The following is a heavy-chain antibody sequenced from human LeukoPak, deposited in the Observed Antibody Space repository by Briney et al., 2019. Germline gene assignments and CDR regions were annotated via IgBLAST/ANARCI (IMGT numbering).Heavy chain of an antibody. V-gene: IGHV3-66*01. CDR1: GFSVSTNY. Sequence: PGGSLRLSCAVAGFSVSTNYMSWVRQAAWKWLEWVSALYSGGSTWHADSVKGRFTISRDNSRNTLYLQMNSLRAEDTAVYFCARDLGSPQTGAQYFQNWGQGTLVTVSS. J-gene: IGHJ1*01. D-gene: IGHD1-1*01. CDR2: LYSGGST. CDR3: ARDLGSPQTGAQYFQN.